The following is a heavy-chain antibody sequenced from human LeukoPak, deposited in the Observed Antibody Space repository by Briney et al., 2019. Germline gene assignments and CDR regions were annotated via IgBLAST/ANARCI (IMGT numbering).Heavy chain of an antibody. CDR1: GFTFSDYW. V-gene: IGHV3-7*01. CDR3: ARDIPSGFYTPDY. J-gene: IGHJ4*02. D-gene: IGHD5-12*01. CDR2: IETDGDEK. Sequence: PGGSLRLSCVASGFTFSDYWMSWVRQAPGMGLKWVANIETDGDEKNYVDSVKGRFTISRDNARNSLYLQMSSLRVEDTAVYYCARDIPSGFYTPDYWGRGTLVTVSS.